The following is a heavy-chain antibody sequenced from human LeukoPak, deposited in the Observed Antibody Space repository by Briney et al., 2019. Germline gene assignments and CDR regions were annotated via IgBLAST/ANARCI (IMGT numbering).Heavy chain of an antibody. J-gene: IGHJ4*02. D-gene: IGHD3-9*01. CDR2: IYTSGST. V-gene: IGHV4-61*02. Sequence: SETLSLTCTVSGDSISSGNYYWTWIRQPAGKGLEWIGRIYTSGSTNYNPSLKSRVTISVDTSKNQFSLKLSSVTAADTAVYYCARIYRDYDILTGYSPAAFDYWGQGTLVTVSS. CDR1: GDSISSGNYY. CDR3: ARIYRDYDILTGYSPAAFDY.